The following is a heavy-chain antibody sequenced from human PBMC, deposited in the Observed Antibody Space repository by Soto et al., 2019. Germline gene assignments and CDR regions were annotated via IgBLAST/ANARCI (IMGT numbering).Heavy chain of an antibody. D-gene: IGHD3-22*01. CDR3: ARHNYGGSGYYYYYYGMDV. CDR2: INHSGNT. CDR1: GGSFSGYY. V-gene: IGHV4-34*01. Sequence: QVQLQQWGAGLLKPSETLSLTCAVYGGSFSGYYWSWIRQPPGKGLEWIGEINHSGNTNYNPSLKGRSTISVDTSQNQFALQLGSVTAADTAVYYCARHNYGGSGYYYYYYGMDVWGQGTTVTVSS. J-gene: IGHJ6*02.